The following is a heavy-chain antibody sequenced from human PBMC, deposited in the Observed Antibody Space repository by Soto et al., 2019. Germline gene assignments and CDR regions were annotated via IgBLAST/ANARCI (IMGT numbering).Heavy chain of an antibody. J-gene: IGHJ4*02. CDR3: ARALAVALIDY. CDR2: SSAYNGNT. V-gene: IGHV1-18*01. D-gene: IGHD6-19*01. Sequence: QVQLVQSGAEVKKPGASVKVSCKASGYSFTSYGIIWVRQAPGQGLEWMGWSSAYNGNTKYAQKLQSRVTMTTDTTTRTADMELRSLRSDDTAVDYWARALAVALIDYWGQGTLVTVSS. CDR1: GYSFTSYG.